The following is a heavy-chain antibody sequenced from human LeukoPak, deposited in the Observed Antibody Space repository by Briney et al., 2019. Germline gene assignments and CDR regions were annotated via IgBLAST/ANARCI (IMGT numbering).Heavy chain of an antibody. D-gene: IGHD2-2*01. Sequence: GGSLRLSCAASGFNFNTYSMTWVRQPPGKGLEWVSYISSSSSTIFYGDSEKGRFTISRDNAKRSLYLQMNSLRAEDTAVYYCARDEPDGGSASWGQGTLVTVSS. CDR3: ARDEPDGGSAS. CDR2: ISSSSSTI. J-gene: IGHJ4*02. CDR1: GFNFNTYS. V-gene: IGHV3-48*01.